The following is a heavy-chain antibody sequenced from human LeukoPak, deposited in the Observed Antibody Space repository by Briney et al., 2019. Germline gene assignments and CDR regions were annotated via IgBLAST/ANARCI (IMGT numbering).Heavy chain of an antibody. J-gene: IGHJ3*02. V-gene: IGHV3-7*01. CDR3: ARVTMVRGCPSPPGAFDI. Sequence: GGSLRLSCAVSGFTLSGYWMSWVRQAPGKGLGWVANMKQDGSETYDVASVKGRFTVDRDNAKNSLYLQMNSLRAEDTAVYYCARVTMVRGCPSPPGAFDIWGQGTMVTVSS. CDR1: GFTLSGYW. CDR2: MKQDGSET. D-gene: IGHD3-10*01.